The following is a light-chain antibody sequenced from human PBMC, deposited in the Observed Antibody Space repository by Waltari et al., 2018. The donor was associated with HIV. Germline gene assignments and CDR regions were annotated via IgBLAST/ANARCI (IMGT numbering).Light chain of an antibody. Sequence: QSVLTQPPSVSGAPGQRVTISCSGSGSNIGAGSDAPWYQQLPGSAPKLLIYDNTKRPSGVPDRFSGSKSGTSASLAITGLQAEDEDDYYCQSYDSSLRGVFGGGTKLTVL. CDR3: QSYDSSLRGV. J-gene: IGLJ3*02. CDR1: GSNIGAGSD. V-gene: IGLV1-40*01. CDR2: DNT.